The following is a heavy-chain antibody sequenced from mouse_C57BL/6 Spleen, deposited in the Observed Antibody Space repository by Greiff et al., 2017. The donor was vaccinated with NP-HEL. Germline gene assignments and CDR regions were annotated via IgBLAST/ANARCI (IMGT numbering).Heavy chain of an antibody. CDR1: GYTFTDYY. J-gene: IGHJ2*01. Sequence: VQLQQSGPVLVKPGASVKMSCKASGYTFTDYYMNWVKQSHGKSLEWIGVINPYNGGTSYNQKFKGKATLTVDKSSSTAYMELNSLTSEDSAVYYGARGLGDYYFDYWGQGTTLTVSS. V-gene: IGHV1-19*01. CDR2: INPYNGGT. CDR3: ARGLGDYYFDY. D-gene: IGHD3-3*01.